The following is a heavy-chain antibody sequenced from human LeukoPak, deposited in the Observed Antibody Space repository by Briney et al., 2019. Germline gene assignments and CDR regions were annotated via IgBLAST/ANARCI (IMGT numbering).Heavy chain of an antibody. V-gene: IGHV5-51*01. CDR3: ARSQYDILTGYPEAFDN. Sequence: GESPKISCKGSGYSFTTYWIGWVRQRPGKGLEWMGIIYPGDSDTRYSPSFQGHVTISADRSITTTYLQWGSLRALDTAIYYCARSQYDILTGYPEAFDNWGQGTMVTVSS. CDR1: GYSFTTYW. J-gene: IGHJ3*02. D-gene: IGHD3-9*01. CDR2: IYPGDSDT.